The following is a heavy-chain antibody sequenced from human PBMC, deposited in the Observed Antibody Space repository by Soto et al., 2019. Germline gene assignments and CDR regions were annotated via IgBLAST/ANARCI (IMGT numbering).Heavy chain of an antibody. CDR1: GYTLINYY. V-gene: IGHV1-46*01. CDR2: INPSGTST. Sequence: ASVKVSCKASGYTLINYYIHWVRQAPGQGLEWMGIINPSGTSTNYAQKFQDRVTMARDTSTDTVYMELASLGSEDTAVYYCATGYGDYSNYWGQGTLVTVSS. CDR3: ATGYGDYSNY. J-gene: IGHJ4*02. D-gene: IGHD4-17*01.